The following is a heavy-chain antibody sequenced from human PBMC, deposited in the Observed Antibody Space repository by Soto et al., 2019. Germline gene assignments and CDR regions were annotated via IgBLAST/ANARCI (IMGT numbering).Heavy chain of an antibody. CDR2: ISYSGST. J-gene: IGHJ4*02. D-gene: IGHD2-15*01. V-gene: IGHV4-30-4*01. CDR3: XTMGTPATRLYYFDF. CDR1: GGSISSGNYY. Sequence: QVQLQESGPGLVKPSQTLSLTCTVSGGSISSGNYYWSWIRQPPGKGLEWIGFISYSGSTYYNLSLKSRITISVDTSKNQFSLNLSFVTAADTAVYXCXTMGTPATRLYYFDFWGQGTLVTVSS.